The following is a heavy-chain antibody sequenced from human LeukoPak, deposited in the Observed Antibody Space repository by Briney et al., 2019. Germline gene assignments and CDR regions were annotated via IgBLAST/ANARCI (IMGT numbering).Heavy chain of an antibody. D-gene: IGHD5-18*01. V-gene: IGHV4-31*03. CDR3: ARRLSYSYGSLDY. Sequence: SETLSLTCTVSGGSISSGGYYRSWIRQHPGKGLEWIGYIYYSGSTYYNPSLKSRVTISVDTSKNQFSLKLSSVTAADTAVYYCARRLSYSYGSLDYRGQGTLVTVSS. J-gene: IGHJ4*02. CDR2: IYYSGST. CDR1: GGSISSGGYY.